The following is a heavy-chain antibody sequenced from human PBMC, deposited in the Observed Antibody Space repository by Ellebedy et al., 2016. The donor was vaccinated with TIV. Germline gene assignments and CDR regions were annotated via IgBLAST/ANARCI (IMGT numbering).Heavy chain of an antibody. Sequence: GESLKISCAASGFTFSSSSMNWVRQAPGKGLEWVSYISSGSSTIYYADSVKGRFTISRDNGKNSLFLQMSSLGDEDTAVYYCATTMVRGVISYYYGMDVWGQGTTGTGSS. CDR1: GFTFSSSS. J-gene: IGHJ6*02. D-gene: IGHD3-10*01. V-gene: IGHV3-48*02. CDR3: ATTMVRGVISYYYGMDV. CDR2: ISSGSSTI.